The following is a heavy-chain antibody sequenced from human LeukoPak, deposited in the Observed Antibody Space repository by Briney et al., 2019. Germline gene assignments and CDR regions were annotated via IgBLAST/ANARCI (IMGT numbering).Heavy chain of an antibody. V-gene: IGHV3-NL1*01. D-gene: IGHD5-24*01. J-gene: IGHJ5*02. CDR3: AKDCGWLHFCS. Sequence: GGSLRLSCAASGFTFSSYGMHWVRQPPGKGLEWVSGISPGAEITYYAESVKGRFTISRDNSKNTLYLQINTLRAEDTAIYYCAKDCGWLHFCSWGQETLVTVSS. CDR2: ISPGAEIT. CDR1: GFTFSSYG.